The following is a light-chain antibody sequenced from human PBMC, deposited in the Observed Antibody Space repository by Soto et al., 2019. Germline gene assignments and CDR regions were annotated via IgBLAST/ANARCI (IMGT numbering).Light chain of an antibody. CDR3: QQTYSTPRR. J-gene: IGKJ1*01. V-gene: IGKV1-39*01. CDR2: AAS. CDR1: KNIKKY. Sequence: IQMTQSPSSLAASVGGKVTITYRASKNIKKYLNWYKQKPGKAPGLLIYAASNLQIGVTSRFSGNGSGTDFTLTVSSVQPEDFATYYCQQTYSTPRRFGQGTKVDSK.